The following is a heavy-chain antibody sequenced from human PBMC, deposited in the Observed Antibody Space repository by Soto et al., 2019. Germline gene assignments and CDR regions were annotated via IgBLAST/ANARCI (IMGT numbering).Heavy chain of an antibody. CDR2: INPNSGGT. CDR3: ARDNLGYCTNGVCYFLSGMDV. D-gene: IGHD2-8*01. Sequence: GASVKVSCKASGYTFTGYYMHWVRQAPGQGLEWMGWINPNSGGTNYAQKFQGRVTMTRDTSISTAYMELSRLRSDDTAVYYCARDNLGYCTNGVCYFLSGMDVWGQGTTVTVSS. J-gene: IGHJ6*02. CDR1: GYTFTGYY. V-gene: IGHV1-2*02.